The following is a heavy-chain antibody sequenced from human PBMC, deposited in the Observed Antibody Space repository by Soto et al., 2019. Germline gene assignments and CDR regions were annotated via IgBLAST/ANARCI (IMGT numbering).Heavy chain of an antibody. Sequence: ESGGGLIQPGGSLRLSCAVSGFTVSNNYMSWVRQAPGKGLEGVSVIYSGGYTAYGDSVKGRFTISRDNSKNTLYLQMNSRGARDRPVFCLGTPPGGGGYWGQGTLVTVSS. CDR2: IYSGGYT. D-gene: IGHD7-27*01. J-gene: IGHJ4*02. CDR3: GTPPGGGGY. CDR1: GFTVSNNY. V-gene: IGHV3-53*01.